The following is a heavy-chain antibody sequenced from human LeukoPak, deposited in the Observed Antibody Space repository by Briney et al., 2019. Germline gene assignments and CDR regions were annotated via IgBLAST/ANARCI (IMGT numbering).Heavy chain of an antibody. D-gene: IGHD1-26*01. V-gene: IGHV3-53*01. CDR2: IYSGGTT. Sequence: GGSLRLSCAASGFTVNNNYMSWVRQAPGKGLGCVSVIYSGGTTYYADPVRGRFSISRDSSKNTVYLQMNSLRVEDTAVYYCARDPGGSYSHGIWGRGTLVTVSS. CDR3: ARDPGGSYSHGI. CDR1: GFTVNNNY. J-gene: IGHJ4*02.